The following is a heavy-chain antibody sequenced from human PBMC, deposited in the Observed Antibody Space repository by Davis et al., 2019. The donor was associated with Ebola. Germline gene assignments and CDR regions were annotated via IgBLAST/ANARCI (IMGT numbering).Heavy chain of an antibody. CDR3: ARGGGILLSGGKGWFDP. D-gene: IGHD3-16*01. Sequence: ASVKVSCKASGYTFTSYAMHWVRQAPGQRLEWMGRIIPILGIANYAQKLQGRVTMTTDTSTSTAYMELRSLRSDDTAVYYCARGGGILLSGGKGWFDPWGQGTLVTVSS. V-gene: IGHV1-18*01. CDR1: GYTFTSYA. J-gene: IGHJ5*02. CDR2: IIPILGIA.